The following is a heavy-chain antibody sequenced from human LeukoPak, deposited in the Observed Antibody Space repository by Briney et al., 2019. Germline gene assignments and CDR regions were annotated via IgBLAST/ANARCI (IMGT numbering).Heavy chain of an antibody. CDR2: FDPEDGET. Sequence: ASVKVSCKVSGYTLTELSMHWVRQAPGKGLEWMGGFDPEDGETIYAQKFQGRVTMTEDTSTDTAYMELSSLRSEDTAVYYCASCRFGPYYMDVWGKGTTVTVSS. CDR3: ASCRFGPYYMDV. V-gene: IGHV1-24*01. D-gene: IGHD3/OR15-3a*01. J-gene: IGHJ6*03. CDR1: GYTLTELS.